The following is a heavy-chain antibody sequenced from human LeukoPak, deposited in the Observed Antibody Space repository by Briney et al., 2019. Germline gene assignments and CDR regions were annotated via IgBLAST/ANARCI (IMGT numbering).Heavy chain of an antibody. V-gene: IGHV4-34*01. D-gene: IGHD3-16*02. CDR2: INHSGST. Sequence: SETLSLTCAVYGGSFSGYYWSWIRQPPGKGLEGIGEINHSGSTNYNPSLKSRVTISVDTSKNQFSLKLSSVTAADTAVYYCARGETVMITFGGVIVASSFDYWGQGTLVTVSS. CDR3: ARGETVMITFGGVIVASSFDY. J-gene: IGHJ4*02. CDR1: GGSFSGYY.